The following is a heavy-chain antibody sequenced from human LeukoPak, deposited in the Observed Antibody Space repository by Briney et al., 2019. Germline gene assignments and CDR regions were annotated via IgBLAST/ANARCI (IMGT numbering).Heavy chain of an antibody. CDR3: ARPWGSSVDAFDI. J-gene: IGHJ3*02. V-gene: IGHV1-2*02. CDR2: INPNSGGT. D-gene: IGHD6-6*01. Sequence: ASVKVSCKASGYTFTGYYMHWVRQAPGQGLEWMGWINPNSGGTSYAQKFQGRVTMTRDTSISTAYMELSRLRSDDTAVYYCARPWGSSVDAFDIWGQGTMVTVSS. CDR1: GYTFTGYY.